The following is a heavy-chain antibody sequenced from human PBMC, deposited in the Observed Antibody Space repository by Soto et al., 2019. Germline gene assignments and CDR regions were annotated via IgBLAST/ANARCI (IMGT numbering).Heavy chain of an antibody. CDR2: MNPNSGNT. D-gene: IGHD6-13*01. CDR3: AREKSSWYDY. J-gene: IGHJ4*02. CDR1: GYTFTRYD. V-gene: IGHV1-8*01. Sequence: QVQLVQSGAEVKKPGASVKVSCKASGYTFTRYDINRVRQATGQGLEWMGWMNPNSGNTVYAQKFQGRVTMTRNTSISTAYMELSSLRSEDKAVYYCAREKSSWYDYWGQGTLVTVSS.